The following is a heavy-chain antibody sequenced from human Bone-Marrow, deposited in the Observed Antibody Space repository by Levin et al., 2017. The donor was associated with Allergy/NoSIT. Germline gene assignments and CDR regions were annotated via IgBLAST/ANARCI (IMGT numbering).Heavy chain of an antibody. V-gene: IGHV1-46*01. CDR1: GYTFTSYY. D-gene: IGHD1-26*01. J-gene: IGHJ4*02. CDR3: ARRSGSYFLFDY. CDR2: INPSGGST. Sequence: GASVKVSCKASGYTFTSYYIHWVRQAPGQGLEWMGLINPSGGSTAYAQKFQDRVTLTRDTSTSTVYMELSSLRSEDTAVYYCARRSGSYFLFDYWGQGTLVTVSS.